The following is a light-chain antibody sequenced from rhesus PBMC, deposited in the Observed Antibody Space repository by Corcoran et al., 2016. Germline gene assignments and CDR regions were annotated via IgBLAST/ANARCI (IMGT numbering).Light chain of an antibody. CDR3: QQHNSHPYS. Sequence: DIQMTQSPSSLSASVGDRVTITCQASQGISNWLAWYQQKPGKAPKLLIYAASSLQSGVPSRFSGSGSGKDLTLTISSLQPEEFATYYCQQHNSHPYSFGQGTKVEIK. J-gene: IGKJ2*01. V-gene: IGKV1-33*02. CDR2: AAS. CDR1: QGISNW.